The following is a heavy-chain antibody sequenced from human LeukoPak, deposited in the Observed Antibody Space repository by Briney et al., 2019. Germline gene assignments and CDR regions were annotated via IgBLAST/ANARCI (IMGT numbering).Heavy chain of an antibody. CDR2: IYHSGST. CDR1: GGPISSGGYS. Sequence: SQTLSLTCAVSGGPISSGGYSWSWIRQPPGKGLEWIGYIYHSGSTYYNPSLKSRVTISVDRSKNQFSLKLSSVTAADTAVYYCASHFGYCSGGSCYRYFDYWGQGTLVTVSS. CDR3: ASHFGYCSGGSCYRYFDY. J-gene: IGHJ4*02. V-gene: IGHV4-30-2*01. D-gene: IGHD2-15*01.